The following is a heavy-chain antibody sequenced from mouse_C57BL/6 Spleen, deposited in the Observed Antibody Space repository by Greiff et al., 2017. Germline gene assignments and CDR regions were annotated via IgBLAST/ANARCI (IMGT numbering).Heavy chain of an antibody. D-gene: IGHD1-1*01. V-gene: IGHV1-80*01. CDR2: IYPGDGDT. Sequence: VQLQQSGAELVKPGASVKISCKASGYAFSSYWMNWVKQRPGKGLEWIGQIYPGDGDTNYNGKFKGKATLTADKSSSTAYMQLSSLTSEDSAVYFCARDDTTVVATNYWGQGTTLTVSS. CDR1: GYAFSSYW. J-gene: IGHJ2*01. CDR3: ARDDTTVVATNY.